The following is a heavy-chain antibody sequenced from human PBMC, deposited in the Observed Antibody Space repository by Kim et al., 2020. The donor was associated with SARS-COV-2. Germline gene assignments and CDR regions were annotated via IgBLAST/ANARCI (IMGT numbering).Heavy chain of an antibody. J-gene: IGHJ2*01. V-gene: IGHV3-21*01. CDR3: ARSKHQTGDSSTGSYDL. D-gene: IGHD7-27*01. Sequence: VQGRFTISSDNAKNSLYLQMNSRSAEDTAVYYCARSKHQTGDSSTGSYDLWGRGTLVTVSS.